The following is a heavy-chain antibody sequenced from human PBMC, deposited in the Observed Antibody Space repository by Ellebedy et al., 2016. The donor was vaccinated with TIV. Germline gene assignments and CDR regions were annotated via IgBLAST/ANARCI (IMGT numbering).Heavy chain of an antibody. V-gene: IGHV3-23*01. CDR3: AKVGSNYVIPYFDY. CDR1: GFTFSSYA. CDR2: ISGSGGST. J-gene: IGHJ4*02. Sequence: GESLKISXAASGFTFSSYAMSWVRQAPGKGLEWVSAISGSGGSTYYADSVKGRFTISRDNSKNTLYLQMNSLRAEDTAVYYCAKVGSNYVIPYFDYWGQGTLVTVSS. D-gene: IGHD1-7*01.